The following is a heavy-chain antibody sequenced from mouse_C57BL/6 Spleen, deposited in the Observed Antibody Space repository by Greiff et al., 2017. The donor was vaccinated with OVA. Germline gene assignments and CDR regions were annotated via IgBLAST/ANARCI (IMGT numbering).Heavy chain of an antibody. V-gene: IGHV1-82*01. CDR3: ARSRLGPGYFDY. Sequence: QVQLQQSGPELVKPGASVKISCKASGYAFSSSWMNWVKQRPGKGLEWIGRIYPGDGDTNYNGKFKGKATLTADKSSSTAYMQLSSLTSEDSAVYFCARSRLGPGYFDYWGQGTTLTVSS. CDR1: GYAFSSSW. D-gene: IGHD4-1*01. J-gene: IGHJ2*01. CDR2: IYPGDGDT.